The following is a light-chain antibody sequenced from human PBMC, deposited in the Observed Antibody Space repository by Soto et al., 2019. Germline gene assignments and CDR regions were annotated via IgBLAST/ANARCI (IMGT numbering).Light chain of an antibody. CDR1: QSVSNY. CDR3: QQRSHWPS. Sequence: EIVLTQSPVTLSLSPGERATLSCRASQSVSNYLAWYQQKPGQAPRLLIYDASNRATGIPPRFSGSGSGTDFTLTICSLEPEDFAVYYCQQRSHWPSFGGGTKVEIK. J-gene: IGKJ4*01. V-gene: IGKV3-11*01. CDR2: DAS.